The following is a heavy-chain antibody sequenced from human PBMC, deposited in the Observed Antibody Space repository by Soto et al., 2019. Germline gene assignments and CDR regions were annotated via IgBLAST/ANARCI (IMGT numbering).Heavy chain of an antibody. CDR1: GFTFNYYW. CDR2: IHSDGSST. V-gene: IGHV3-74*01. CDR3: ARGDKGGFYL. J-gene: IGHJ3*01. D-gene: IGHD2-21*02. Sequence: EVQLVESEGGLVQRGGSLRLSCAASGFTFNYYWLHWVRQAPGQGLVWVSHIHSDGSSTTYADSVKGRFTISRDNAKNTLYLRMNSLRAEDTAVYYCARGDKGGFYLWGQDTTVTVSS.